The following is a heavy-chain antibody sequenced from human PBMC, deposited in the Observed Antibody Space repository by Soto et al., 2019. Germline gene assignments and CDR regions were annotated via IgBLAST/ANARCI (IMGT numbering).Heavy chain of an antibody. Sequence: QLQLQESGPGLVKPSETLSLTCTVSGGSISSSSYYWGWIRQPPGKGLEWIGSIYYSGITYYNPSLKSRVTIAVDTSMNQFALKLSSVTAADTAVYYCARPFVGWRTREGGDYWGQGTLVTVSS. CDR2: IYYSGIT. CDR1: GGSISSSSYY. V-gene: IGHV4-39*01. D-gene: IGHD2-15*01. J-gene: IGHJ4*02. CDR3: ARPFVGWRTREGGDY.